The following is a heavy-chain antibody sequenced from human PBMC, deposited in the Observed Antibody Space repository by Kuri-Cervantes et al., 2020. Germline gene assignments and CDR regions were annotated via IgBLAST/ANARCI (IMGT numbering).Heavy chain of an antibody. CDR3: ARSSYYYGSGSYLYY. J-gene: IGHJ4*02. CDR1: GGSISSYY. CDR2: IYYSGST. D-gene: IGHD3-10*01. V-gene: IGHV4-59*01. Sequence: SETLSLTCTVSGGSISSYYWSWIRQPPGKGLEWIGYIYYSGSTNYNPSLKSRVTISVDTSKNQFSLKLSSVTAVDTAVYYCARSSYYYGSGSYLYYWGQGTLVTVSS.